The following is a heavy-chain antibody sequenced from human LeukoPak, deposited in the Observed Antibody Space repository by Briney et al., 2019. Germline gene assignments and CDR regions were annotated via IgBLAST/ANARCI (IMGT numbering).Heavy chain of an antibody. V-gene: IGHV3-30*02. CDR3: AKDYAQLADYYYYMDV. D-gene: IGHD2-2*01. J-gene: IGHJ6*03. CDR2: IRYDGSNK. CDR1: GFTFSSYA. Sequence: PGGSLRLSCAASGFTFSSYAMTWGRQAPGKGLEWVAFIRYDGSNKYYADSVKGRFTISRDNSKNTLYLQMNSLRAEDTAVYYCAKDYAQLADYYYYMDVWGKGTTVTISS.